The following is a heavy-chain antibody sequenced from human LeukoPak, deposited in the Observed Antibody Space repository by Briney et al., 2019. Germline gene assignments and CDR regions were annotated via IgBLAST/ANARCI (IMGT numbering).Heavy chain of an antibody. CDR3: ARDGIYFDY. CDR1: GFTFSSYA. J-gene: IGHJ4*02. D-gene: IGHD1-14*01. Sequence: ARSLRLSCAASGFTFSSYAMHWVRQAPGKGLEWVAVISYDGSNKYYADSVKGRFTISRDNAKNSLYLQMNSLRAEDTAVYYCARDGIYFDYWGQGTLVTVSS. CDR2: ISYDGSNK. V-gene: IGHV3-30-3*01.